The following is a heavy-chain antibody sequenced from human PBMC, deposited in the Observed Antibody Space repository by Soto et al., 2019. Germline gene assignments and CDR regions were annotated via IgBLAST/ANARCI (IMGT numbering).Heavy chain of an antibody. CDR1: GYTFTSYG. Sequence: QVQLVQSGAEVKKPGASVKVSCKASGYTFTSYGISWVRQAPGQGLEWMGWISGYNGNTNYAQKLQGRVTMTTDTSTSTAYMELRSLRSDDTAVYYCAREGAFHYYDSIPWSTPPDYWGQGTLVTVSS. D-gene: IGHD3-22*01. V-gene: IGHV1-18*01. CDR3: AREGAFHYYDSIPWSTPPDY. CDR2: ISGYNGNT. J-gene: IGHJ4*02.